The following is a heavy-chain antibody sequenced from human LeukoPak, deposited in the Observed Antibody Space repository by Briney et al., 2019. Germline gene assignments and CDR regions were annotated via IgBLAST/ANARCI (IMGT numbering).Heavy chain of an antibody. Sequence: PGGSLRLSCAASGFTFRSYSMNWVRQAPGKGLEWVALIWYDGSNKYYADSVKGRFTISRDNSKNTVYLQMNSLRAEDTAVYYCARGVFAGDLLTGYWYFDLWGRGTLVTVSS. CDR2: IWYDGSNK. CDR1: GFTFRSYS. J-gene: IGHJ2*01. D-gene: IGHD1-20*01. CDR3: ARGVFAGDLLTGYWYFDL. V-gene: IGHV3-33*08.